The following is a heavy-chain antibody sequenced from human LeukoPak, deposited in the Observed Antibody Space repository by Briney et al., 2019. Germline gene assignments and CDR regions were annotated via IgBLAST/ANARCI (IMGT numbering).Heavy chain of an antibody. CDR2: IGNSLSK. J-gene: IGHJ4*02. CDR1: GFYFLDHP. V-gene: IGHV3-9*01. CDR3: AKEIRRGDSPLDS. Sequence: GGSLRLSCSASGFYFLDHPIHWVRQASGKGPEWVSGIGNSLSKGYADSVRGRFTISRDNAGNSVYLQMKSLRPEDTALYYCAKEIRRGDSPLDSWGQGTLVTVSS.